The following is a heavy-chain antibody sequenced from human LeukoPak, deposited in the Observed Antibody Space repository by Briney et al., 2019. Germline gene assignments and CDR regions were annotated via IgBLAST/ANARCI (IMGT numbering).Heavy chain of an antibody. D-gene: IGHD4-23*01. Sequence: SVKVSCKAAGGTFSSYAISWVRQAPGQGLGWVGGIIPIGGTGNYAQKFQGRVTITADEATSTAYMELSSLRSEDTAVYYCAVPPTTVVPPGDDAFDIWGQGTMVTVSS. CDR3: AVPPTTVVPPGDDAFDI. CDR1: GGTFSSYA. J-gene: IGHJ3*02. V-gene: IGHV1-69*13. CDR2: IIPIGGTG.